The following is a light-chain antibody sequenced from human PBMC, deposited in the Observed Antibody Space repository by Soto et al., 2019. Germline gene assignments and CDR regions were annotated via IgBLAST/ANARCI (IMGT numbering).Light chain of an antibody. V-gene: IGKV1-39*01. J-gene: IGKJ1*01. Sequence: DIQMTQSPSFLSASVGDRVTITCRASQSISTSLNWYQQKSGKAPKLLVYAASSLQSGVPSRFSGSGSGTDFTLTIRGLQPEDFATYYCQQRYTSPRTFGQGTKVEIK. CDR2: AAS. CDR3: QQRYTSPRT. CDR1: QSISTS.